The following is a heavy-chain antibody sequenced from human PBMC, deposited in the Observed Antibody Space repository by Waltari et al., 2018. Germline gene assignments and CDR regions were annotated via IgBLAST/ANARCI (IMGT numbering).Heavy chain of an antibody. J-gene: IGHJ6*03. V-gene: IGHV3-21*01. CDR2: ISSSSSYI. D-gene: IGHD4-17*01. CDR3: ARGPTTDYMDV. CDR1: GFTFSSYS. Sequence: EVQLVESGGGLVKPGGSLRLSCAASGFTFSSYSMTWFRQAPGKGLEWVSSISSSSSYIYYADSVKGRFTISRDNAKNSLYLQMNSLRAEDTAVYYCARGPTTDYMDVWGKGTTVTVSS.